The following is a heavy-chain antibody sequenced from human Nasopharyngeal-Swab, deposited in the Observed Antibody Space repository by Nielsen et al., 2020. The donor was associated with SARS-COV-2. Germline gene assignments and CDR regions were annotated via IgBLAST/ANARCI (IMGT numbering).Heavy chain of an antibody. D-gene: IGHD3-9*01. Sequence: ASVKVSCKASGYTFTSYGISWVRQAPGQGLEWMGWISAYNGNTNYAQKLQGRVTMTTDTSTSTAYMELRSLRSDDTAVYYCARASTSLDWLTTLVVWDVWGQGTTVTVSS. CDR3: ARASTSLDWLTTLVVWDV. V-gene: IGHV1-18*01. CDR1: GYTFTSYG. CDR2: ISAYNGNT. J-gene: IGHJ6*02.